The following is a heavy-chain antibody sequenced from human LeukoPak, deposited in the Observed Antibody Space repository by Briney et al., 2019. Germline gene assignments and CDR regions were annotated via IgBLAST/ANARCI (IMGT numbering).Heavy chain of an antibody. J-gene: IGHJ4*02. CDR1: GFTFSSYA. V-gene: IGHV3-23*01. D-gene: IGHD1-26*01. Sequence: GGSLRLSCAASGFTFSSYAMSSVRQAPGKGLEWVSAISGSGGSTYYADSVKGRFTISRDNSKNTLYLQMNSLRAEDTAVYYCAKGSEWELLQSFFDYWGQGTLVTVSS. CDR2: ISGSGGST. CDR3: AKGSEWELLQSFFDY.